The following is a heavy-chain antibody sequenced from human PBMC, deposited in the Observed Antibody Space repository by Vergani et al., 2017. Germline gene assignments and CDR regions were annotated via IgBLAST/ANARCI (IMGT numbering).Heavy chain of an antibody. V-gene: IGHV3-73*01. CDR1: GFTFSGSA. Sequence: EVQLVESGGGLVQPGGFLKLSCAASGFTFSGSAMHWVRQASGKGLEWVGRIRSKANSYATAYAASVKGRFTISRDDSKNTAYLQMNSLKTEDTAVYYCTRSHSSGPFDYWGQGTLVTVSS. D-gene: IGHD3-22*01. CDR3: TRSHSSGPFDY. CDR2: IRSKANSYAT. J-gene: IGHJ4*02.